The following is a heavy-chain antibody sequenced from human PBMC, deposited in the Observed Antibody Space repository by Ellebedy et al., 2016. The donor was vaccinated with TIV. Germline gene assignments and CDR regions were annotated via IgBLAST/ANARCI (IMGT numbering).Heavy chain of an antibody. CDR1: GFTFSSYG. CDR2: ISGSGGRT. D-gene: IGHD6-19*01. CDR3: AKDPREWLVRGYFDY. V-gene: IGHV3-23*01. J-gene: IGHJ4*02. Sequence: PGGSLRLSCAASGFTFSSYGMSWVRQAPGKGLEWVSVISGSGGRTDYADSVKGRFTIARDNSKNTLYLQMNSLRAEDTAVYYCAKDPREWLVRGYFDYWGQGTLVTVSS.